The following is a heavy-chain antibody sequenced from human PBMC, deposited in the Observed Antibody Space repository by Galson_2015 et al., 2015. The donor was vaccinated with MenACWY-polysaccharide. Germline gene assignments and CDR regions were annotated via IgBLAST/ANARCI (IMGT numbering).Heavy chain of an antibody. CDR2: IYHSGST. V-gene: IGHV4-38-2*01. J-gene: IGHJ4*02. Sequence: ETLSLTCAVSGYSISSGYYWGWIRQPPGKGLEWIGSIYHSGSTYYNPSLKSRVTISVDTSKNQFSLNLSSVTAADTAVYYCVRVEKYSGSYYILHWGQGTLVTVSS. CDR1: GYSISSGYY. CDR3: VRVEKYSGSYYILH. D-gene: IGHD1-26*01.